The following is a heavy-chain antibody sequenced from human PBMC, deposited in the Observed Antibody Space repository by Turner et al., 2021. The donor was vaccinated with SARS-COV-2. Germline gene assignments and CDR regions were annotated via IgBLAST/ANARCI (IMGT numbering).Heavy chain of an antibody. CDR2: IIPILGIT. Sequence: QVQLVQSGAEVKKPGSSVTVSCKASGVTFSSYAISWVRQAPGQGLEWMGGIIPILGITNYAQKFQGRVTITADKSTSTAYMELSSLRSEDTAVYYCARQRIAVAGYDYYGMDVWGQGTTVTVSS. CDR3: ARQRIAVAGYDYYGMDV. J-gene: IGHJ6*02. CDR1: GVTFSSYA. V-gene: IGHV1-69*10. D-gene: IGHD6-19*01.